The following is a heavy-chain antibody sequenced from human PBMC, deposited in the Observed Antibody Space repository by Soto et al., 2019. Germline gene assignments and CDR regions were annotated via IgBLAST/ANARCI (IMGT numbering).Heavy chain of an antibody. V-gene: IGHV3-53*01. CDR1: GFTVSSNY. J-gene: IGHJ1*01. CDR2: IYSGGST. D-gene: IGHD3-10*01. Sequence: GGSLRLSCAASGFTVSSNYMSWVRQAPGKGLEWISVIYSGGSTYYADSVKGRFTISRDNSKNTLYLQMNSLRAEDTAVYYCARAGGEYYFQHWGQGTLVTVSS. CDR3: ARAGGEYYFQH.